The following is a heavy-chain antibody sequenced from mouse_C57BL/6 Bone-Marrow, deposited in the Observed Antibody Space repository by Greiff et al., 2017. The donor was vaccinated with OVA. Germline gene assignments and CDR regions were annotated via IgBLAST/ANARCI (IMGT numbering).Heavy chain of an antibody. Sequence: QVQLQQPGAELVKPGASVKMSCKASGYTFTSYWLTWVKQRPGQGLEWIGDIYPGSGSTNYNEKFKSKATLTVDTSSSTAYMQLSSLTSEDSAVYYCAREWYYAPCAYWGQGTLVTVSA. V-gene: IGHV1-55*01. CDR1: GYTFTSYW. CDR3: AREWYYAPCAY. CDR2: IYPGSGST. J-gene: IGHJ3*01. D-gene: IGHD1-1*01.